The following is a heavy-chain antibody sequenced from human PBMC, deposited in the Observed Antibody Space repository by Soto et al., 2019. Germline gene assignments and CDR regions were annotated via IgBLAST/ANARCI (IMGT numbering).Heavy chain of an antibody. CDR1: GGTFSSYA. CDR2: IIPIFGTA. V-gene: IGHV1-69*06. J-gene: IGHJ6*02. D-gene: IGHD3-9*01. Sequence: KVSCKASGGTFSSYAISWVRQAPGQGLEWMGGIIPIFGTANYAQKFQGRVTITADKSTSTAYMELSSLRSEDTAVYYCARELYYDILTGETGIYYYGMDVWGQGTTVTVSS. CDR3: ARELYYDILTGETGIYYYGMDV.